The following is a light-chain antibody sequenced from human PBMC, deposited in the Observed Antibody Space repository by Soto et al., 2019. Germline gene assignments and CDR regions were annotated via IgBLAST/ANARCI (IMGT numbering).Light chain of an antibody. Sequence: DIQMTQSPSTLPASVGDRVTITFRASQSISNWLALYQQKPGTAPKLLIYHASTLESGVPSRFSGSGSVTEFTLTISSLQPDDFATYYCQQYGSSGTFGQGTKVDI. CDR3: QQYGSSGT. V-gene: IGKV1-5*01. CDR2: HAS. CDR1: QSISNW. J-gene: IGKJ1*01.